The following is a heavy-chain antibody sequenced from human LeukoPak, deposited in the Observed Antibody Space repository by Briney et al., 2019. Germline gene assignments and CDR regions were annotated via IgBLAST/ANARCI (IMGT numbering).Heavy chain of an antibody. V-gene: IGHV1-2*02. D-gene: IGHD3-10*01. J-gene: IGHJ4*02. CDR2: IKPNSGGT. CDR1: GYTFTDYY. Sequence: ASVKDSCKASGYTFTDYYMHWVRQAPGQGLEWMGWIKPNSGGTNYAEKFQGRVTMTRDTSISTAYMELSRLSSDDTAVYYCARELSDPNYYGSGSFDYWGPGTLVTVSS. CDR3: ARELSDPNYYGSGSFDY.